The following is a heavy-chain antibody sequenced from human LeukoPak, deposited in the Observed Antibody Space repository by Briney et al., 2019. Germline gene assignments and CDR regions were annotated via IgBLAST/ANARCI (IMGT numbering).Heavy chain of an antibody. Sequence: GGSLRLSCAASGFTFSDYYMSWIRQAPGKGLEWVSYISSSGSTIYYADSVKGRFTISRDNAKNSLYLQMNSLRAEDTAVYYCASLGGGYYHYYYYMDVWGKGTTVTISS. CDR3: ASLGGGYYHYYYYMDV. J-gene: IGHJ6*03. CDR1: GFTFSDYY. D-gene: IGHD5-12*01. V-gene: IGHV3-11*01. CDR2: ISSSGSTI.